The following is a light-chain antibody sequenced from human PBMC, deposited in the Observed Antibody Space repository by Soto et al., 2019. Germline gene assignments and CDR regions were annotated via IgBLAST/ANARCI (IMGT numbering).Light chain of an antibody. CDR3: QQYYSIPRT. CDR2: WAS. CDR1: QRVLYSSNNKNY. Sequence: DIVMTQSPDSLAVSLGERATINCKSSQRVLYSSNNKNYLAWYQQKPGQRPKLLIYWASTRQSGVPDRFSSSGSETDFTLTVSSLQAEDVAVYYCQQYYSIPRTFGQGTKVEVE. V-gene: IGKV4-1*01. J-gene: IGKJ1*01.